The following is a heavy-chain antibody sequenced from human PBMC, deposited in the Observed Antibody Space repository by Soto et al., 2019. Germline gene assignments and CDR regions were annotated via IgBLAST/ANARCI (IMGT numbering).Heavy chain of an antibody. V-gene: IGHV1-3*04. CDR1: GYTFTSYA. D-gene: IGHD3-10*01. J-gene: IGHJ4*02. CDR2: INTASGNT. Sequence: ASVKVSCKASGYTFTSYAMNWVRQAPGHRLEWMGWINTASGNTKYSQKFQGRVTITRDTSASTAYMDLSSLRSEDTAVYYCARDREWFGKSPYSSDYWGQGTLVTVSS. CDR3: ARDREWFGKSPYSSDY.